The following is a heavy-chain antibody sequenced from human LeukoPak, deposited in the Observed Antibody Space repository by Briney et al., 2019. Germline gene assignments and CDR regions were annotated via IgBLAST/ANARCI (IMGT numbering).Heavy chain of an antibody. Sequence: GGSLRLSCAASGFSVSNNYMSWVRQAPGKGLEWVSTNSGSGGSTYYADSVKGRFTISRDNSKNTLFLQMHSLRAEDTAVYYCAALPTGYQNFDYWGQGTLVTVSS. D-gene: IGHD3-9*01. CDR1: GFSVSNNY. J-gene: IGHJ4*02. CDR2: NSGSGGST. V-gene: IGHV3-23*01. CDR3: AALPTGYQNFDY.